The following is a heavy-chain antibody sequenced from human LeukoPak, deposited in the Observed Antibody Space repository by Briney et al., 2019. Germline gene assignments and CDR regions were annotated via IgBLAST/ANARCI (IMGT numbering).Heavy chain of an antibody. J-gene: IGHJ4*02. D-gene: IGHD7-27*01. CDR1: GFTFSDSY. Sequence: GGSLRLSCAASGFTFSDSYMSWLRQVPGKGLEWISYTISRDNAKNSLYLQMNSLRAEDTAVYYCAKEGGDWGEGYFDYWGQGTLVTVSS. CDR3: AKEGGDWGEGYFDY. V-gene: IGHV3-11*01.